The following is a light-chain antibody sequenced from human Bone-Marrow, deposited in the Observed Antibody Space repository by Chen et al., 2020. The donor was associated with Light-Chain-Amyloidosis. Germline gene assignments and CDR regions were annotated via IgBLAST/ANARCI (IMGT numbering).Light chain of an antibody. Sequence: SYERTQPPSVSVSPGQPASITCSGDDLPTKYAYWYQQKPGQAPVLVIHRDTERPSGISERFSGSSSGTTATLTISGVQAEDEADYHCQSADSSGTYEVIFGGGTKLTVL. CDR1: DLPTKY. CDR3: QSADSSGTYEVI. V-gene: IGLV3-25*03. CDR2: RDT. J-gene: IGLJ2*01.